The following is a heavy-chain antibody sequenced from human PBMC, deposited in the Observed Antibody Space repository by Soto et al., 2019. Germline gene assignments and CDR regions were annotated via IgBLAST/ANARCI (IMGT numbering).Heavy chain of an antibody. CDR1: GGSISSGGYY. J-gene: IGHJ5*02. CDR3: GRVRARCIAAAGRGDCSYNWFDP. Sequence: SETLSLTCTVSGGSISSGGYYWSWIRQHPGKGLEWIGYIYYSGSTYYNPSLKSRVTISVDTSKNQFSLKLISVTAADTAVYYCGRVRARCIAAAGRGDCSYNWFDPWGQGTLVTVSS. D-gene: IGHD6-13*01. CDR2: IYYSGST. V-gene: IGHV4-31*03.